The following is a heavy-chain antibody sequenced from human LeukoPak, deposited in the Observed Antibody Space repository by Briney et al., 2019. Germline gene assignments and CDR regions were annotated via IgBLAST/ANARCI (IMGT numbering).Heavy chain of an antibody. J-gene: IGHJ6*02. V-gene: IGHV3-33*01. CDR3: ARDPWLSSSWFNAYGTDV. CDR2: IWYDGSNK. D-gene: IGHD6-13*01. CDR1: GFTFSSYG. Sequence: GRSLRLSCAASGFTFSSYGMHWVRQAPGKGLEWVSVIWYDGSNKYYADSVKGRFTISRDNSKNTLYLQMNSLRAEDTAVYYCARDPWLSSSWFNAYGTDVWGQGTTVTVYS.